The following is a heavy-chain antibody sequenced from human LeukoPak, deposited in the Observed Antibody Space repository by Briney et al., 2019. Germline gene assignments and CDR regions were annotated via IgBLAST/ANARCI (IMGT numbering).Heavy chain of an antibody. CDR2: IIPIFGTA. Sequence: SVKASCKASGGTFSSYAISWVRQAPGQGLEWMGGIIPIFGTANYAQKFQGRVTITADKSTSTAYMELSSLRSEDTAVYYCARGDTAMVLDYWGQGTLVTVSS. CDR3: ARGDTAMVLDY. J-gene: IGHJ4*02. V-gene: IGHV1-69*06. CDR1: GGTFSSYA. D-gene: IGHD5-18*01.